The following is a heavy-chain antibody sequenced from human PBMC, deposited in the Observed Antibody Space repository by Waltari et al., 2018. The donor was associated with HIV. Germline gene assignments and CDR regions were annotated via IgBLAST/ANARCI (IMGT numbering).Heavy chain of an antibody. V-gene: IGHV2-5*02. Sequence: QITLQESGPTLAKPTPPLTLPCTFSGFSLTTSGVGVGWIRQPPGKALEWLALIFWDDDTRYSPSLKNRATITKDTSKNQVVLTMTNMDPADTATYYCAHRLSNSWFDSWGQGTLVTVSS. D-gene: IGHD2-2*01. J-gene: IGHJ5*01. CDR3: AHRLSNSWFDS. CDR2: IFWDDDT. CDR1: GFSLTTSGVG.